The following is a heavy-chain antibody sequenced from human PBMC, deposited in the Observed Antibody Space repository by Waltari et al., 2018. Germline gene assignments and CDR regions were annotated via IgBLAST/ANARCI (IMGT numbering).Heavy chain of an antibody. D-gene: IGHD4-17*01. V-gene: IGHV4-59*01. J-gene: IGHJ3*02. Sequence: QVQLQESGPGLVKPSETLSLTCTVSGGSISRYYWRWIRPPPGKGLEWIGYIYYSGSTNYNPSLKSRVTISVDTSKNQFSLKLSSVTAADTAVYYCARSGYGDYESAFDIWGQGTMVTVSS. CDR2: IYYSGST. CDR1: GGSISRYY. CDR3: ARSGYGDYESAFDI.